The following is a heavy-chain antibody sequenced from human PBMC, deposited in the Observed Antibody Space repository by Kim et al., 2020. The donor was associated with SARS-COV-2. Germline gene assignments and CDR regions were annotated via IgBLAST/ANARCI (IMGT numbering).Heavy chain of an antibody. J-gene: IGHJ4*02. CDR2: INPDTGGT. D-gene: IGHD2-21*02. CDR3: ATNRDFSYY. V-gene: IGHV1-2*06. CDR1: GYTFSGYY. Sequence: ASVKVSCKASGYTFSGYYMHWVRQAPGQGLEWMGRINPDTGGTEYAQKFQGRVTMTRDTSISTAYMDLSRLRSDDTAVYYCATNRDFSYYWGQGTLVTVSS.